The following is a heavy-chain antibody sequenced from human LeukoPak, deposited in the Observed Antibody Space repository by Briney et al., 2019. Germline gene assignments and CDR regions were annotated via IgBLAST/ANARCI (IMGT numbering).Heavy chain of an antibody. D-gene: IGHD3-16*01. J-gene: IGHJ6*03. CDR2: IYASGST. CDR3: ARDRRYASSNYYYYYMDV. V-gene: IGHV4-61*02. Sequence: SQTLSLTCTVSGGSIITGNHYWSWIRQPAGKGLEWIGRIYASGSTNYNPSLKSRVTISVDTSKNQFSLRLSSVTAADTAVYYCARDRRYASSNYYYYYMDVWGKGTTVTVSS. CDR1: GGSIITGNHY.